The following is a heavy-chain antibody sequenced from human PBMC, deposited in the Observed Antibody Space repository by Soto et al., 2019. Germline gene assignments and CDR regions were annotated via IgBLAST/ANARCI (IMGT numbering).Heavy chain of an antibody. Sequence: GESLKISCKGSGYSFTSYWIGWVRQMPGKGLEWMGIIYPGDSDARYSPSFEGQVTISADKSISNAYLQWSSLKASDTAMYYCARQGSGSHPTGGDYYYYGMDVWGQGTTVTVSS. D-gene: IGHD1-26*01. J-gene: IGHJ6*02. CDR3: ARQGSGSHPTGGDYYYYGMDV. V-gene: IGHV5-51*01. CDR2: IYPGDSDA. CDR1: GYSFTSYW.